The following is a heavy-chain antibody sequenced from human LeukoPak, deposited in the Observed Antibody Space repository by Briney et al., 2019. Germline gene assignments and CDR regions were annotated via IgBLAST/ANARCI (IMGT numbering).Heavy chain of an antibody. V-gene: IGHV1-46*01. Sequence: ASVKVSCKASGYTFTSYYMHWVRQAPGQGLEWMGIINPSGGSTSYAQKFQGRVTMTRDTSTSTVYMVLSSLTSEDTAVYYCARGRGVVVPAAPTGDPFDIWGQGTMVTISS. CDR1: GYTFTSYY. J-gene: IGHJ3*02. D-gene: IGHD2-2*01. CDR2: INPSGGST. CDR3: ARGRGVVVPAAPTGDPFDI.